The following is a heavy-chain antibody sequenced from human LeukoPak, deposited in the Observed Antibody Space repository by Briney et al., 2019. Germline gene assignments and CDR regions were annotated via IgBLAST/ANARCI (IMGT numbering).Heavy chain of an antibody. Sequence: GGSLRLSCAASGFTFSDYYMSWIRQAPGKGLEWVSYISSSGSTIYYADSVKGRFTISRDNAKNSLYLQMNSLRAEDTAVYYCARDKGLEQWLVLSFDLKYHFDYWGQGTLVTVSS. CDR3: ARDKGLEQWLVLSFDLKYHFDY. CDR1: GFTFSDYY. D-gene: IGHD6-19*01. J-gene: IGHJ4*02. CDR2: ISSSGSTI. V-gene: IGHV3-11*01.